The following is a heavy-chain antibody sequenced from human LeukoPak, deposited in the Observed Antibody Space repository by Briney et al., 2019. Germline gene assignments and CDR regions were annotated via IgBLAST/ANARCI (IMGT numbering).Heavy chain of an antibody. CDR3: ARGPGQLTSECFDS. CDR2: IYYTGST. J-gene: IGHJ5*01. Sequence: PSETLSLTCTISGGSVSDYYWSWIRQSPGKGLEWIGYIYYTGSTTYNPSLKSRVTMSADTSKNQFSLNLNSVTAADTAVYYCARGPGQLTSECFDSWGQGILVTVSS. CDR1: GGSVSDYY. D-gene: IGHD6-13*01. V-gene: IGHV4-59*02.